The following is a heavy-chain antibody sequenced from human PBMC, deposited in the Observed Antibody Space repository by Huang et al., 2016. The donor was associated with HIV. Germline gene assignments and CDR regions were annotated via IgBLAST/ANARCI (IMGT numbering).Heavy chain of an antibody. V-gene: IGHV3-7*01. CDR1: TFRFGAYW. CDR2: IKQDESEK. D-gene: IGHD1-7*01. Sequence: VESGGRLVQPGGSIRLSCVGSTFRFGAYWMSWVRQSPGKGLEWVDNIKQDESEKYYVDSVKGRFNISRDNAKKVLFLEMNNVRVEDTATYYCATKTAAMDIWGQGTTVTVS. CDR3: ATKTAAMDI. J-gene: IGHJ6*02.